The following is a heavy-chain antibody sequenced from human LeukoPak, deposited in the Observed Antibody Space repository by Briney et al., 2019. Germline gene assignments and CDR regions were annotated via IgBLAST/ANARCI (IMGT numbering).Heavy chain of an antibody. CDR1: GFIINDDY. CDR3: ASGGKYCTGGACYGD. Sequence: GGSLRLSCAASGFIINDDYISWLRQTPAKGLERVSVIYSGGATFHADSVKDRSTIPRNKPKNTDHLQINNHRAKDTAVYYCASGGKYCTGGACYGDWGQGTLVTVSS. D-gene: IGHD2-8*02. J-gene: IGHJ4*02. CDR2: IYSGGAT. V-gene: IGHV3-53*01.